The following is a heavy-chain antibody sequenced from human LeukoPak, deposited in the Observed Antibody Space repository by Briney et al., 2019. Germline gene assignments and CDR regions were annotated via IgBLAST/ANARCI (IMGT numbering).Heavy chain of an antibody. V-gene: IGHV3-9*01. CDR1: GFTCDDYA. D-gene: IGHD3-10*01. CDR3: ARGITKVRGVTPYYYYMDV. CDR2: ITWNRDSI. J-gene: IGHJ6*03. Sequence: GRSLRLSCAASGFTCDDYAMHWVRRVPRGRLEWVSRITWNRDSIDYADSVKGRFTISRDNAKKSLWLQMNSLRPEDAALYYCARGITKVRGVTPYYYYMDVWGKGTTVTISS.